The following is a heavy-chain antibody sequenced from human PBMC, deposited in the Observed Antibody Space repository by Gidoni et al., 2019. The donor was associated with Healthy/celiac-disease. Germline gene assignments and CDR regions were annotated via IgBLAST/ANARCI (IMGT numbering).Heavy chain of an antibody. V-gene: IGHV4-39*07. D-gene: IGHD6-13*01. CDR3: ASHKQQLVCTQVDY. J-gene: IGHJ4*02. CDR1: GGSISSSSYY. Sequence: QLQLRESGPGLVKPSETLSLTCTVSGGSISSSSYYWGWIRQPPGKGLEWIGSIYYSGSTYYNPSLKSRVTISVDTSKNQFSLKLSSVTAADTAVYYCASHKQQLVCTQVDYWGQGTLVTVSS. CDR2: IYYSGST.